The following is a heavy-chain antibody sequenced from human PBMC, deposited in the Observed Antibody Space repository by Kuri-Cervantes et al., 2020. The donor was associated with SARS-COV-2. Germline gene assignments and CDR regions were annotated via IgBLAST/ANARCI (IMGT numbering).Heavy chain of an antibody. D-gene: IGHD2-2*01. CDR2: ISSSGSTI. J-gene: IGHJ4*02. CDR3: ARVVRPAALDY. Sequence: GGSLRLSCAASGFTFSSYEMNWVRQAPGKGLEWVSYISSSGSTIYYADSVKGRFTISRDKAKNSLYMQMNSLRAEDTAVYYCARVVRPAALDYWGQGTLVTVSS. V-gene: IGHV3-48*03. CDR1: GFTFSSYE.